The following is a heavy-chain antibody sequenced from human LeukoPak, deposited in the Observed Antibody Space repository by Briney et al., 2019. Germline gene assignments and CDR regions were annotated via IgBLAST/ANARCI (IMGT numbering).Heavy chain of an antibody. CDR2: IIPIFGTA. J-gene: IGHJ5*02. V-gene: IGHV1-69*13. D-gene: IGHD3-3*01. CDR3: ARGYDFWSGYYSWFDP. Sequence: SVKVSCKASGGTFISYAISWVRQAPGQGLEWMGGIIPIFGTANYAQKFQGRVTITADESTSTAYMELSSLRSEDTAVYYCARGYDFWSGYYSWFDPWGQGTLVTVSS. CDR1: GGTFISYA.